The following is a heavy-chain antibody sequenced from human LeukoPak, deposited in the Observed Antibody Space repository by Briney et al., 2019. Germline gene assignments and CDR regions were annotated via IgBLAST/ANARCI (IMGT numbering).Heavy chain of an antibody. CDR2: INHSGST. V-gene: IGHV4-34*01. D-gene: IGHD1-26*01. CDR1: GGSFSGYY. J-gene: IGHJ4*02. CDR3: ARVQSGSYIYLFDY. Sequence: SETLSLTCAVSGGSFSGYYWSWIPQPPGKGLEWVGEINHSGSTDYNPSLKSRVTISVDTAKNQFSLKLSSVTAADTAVYYCARVQSGSYIYLFDYWGQGTLVTVSS.